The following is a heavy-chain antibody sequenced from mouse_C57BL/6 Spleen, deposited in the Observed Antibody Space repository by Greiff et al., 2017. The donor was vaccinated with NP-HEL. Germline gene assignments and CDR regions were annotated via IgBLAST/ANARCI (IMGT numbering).Heavy chain of an antibody. CDR1: GYSITSGYY. CDR2: ISYDGSN. Sequence: EVQLVESGPGLVKPSQSLSLTCSVTGYSITSGYYWNWIRQFPGNKLEWMGYISYDGSNNYNPSLKNRISITRDTSKNQFFLKLNSVTTEDTATYYCAREGDDYDAMDYWGQGTSVTVSS. CDR3: AREGDDYDAMDY. V-gene: IGHV3-6*01. J-gene: IGHJ4*01.